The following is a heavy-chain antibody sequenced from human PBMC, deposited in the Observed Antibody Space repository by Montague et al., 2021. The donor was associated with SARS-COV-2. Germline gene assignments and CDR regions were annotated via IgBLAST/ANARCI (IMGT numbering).Heavy chain of an antibody. J-gene: IGHJ6*02. Sequence: SETLSLTCNVSGGSINSYSWSWIRQPPGKGLEWIANFHYSGRSDHNPSLESRVTISVDMSQSQVSLKLTAVTAADTAVYYCVREKLIRGPRHGMDVWGQGTTVIVSS. CDR3: VREKLIRGPRHGMDV. CDR2: FHYSGRS. D-gene: IGHD3-10*01. V-gene: IGHV4-59*01. CDR1: GGSINSYS.